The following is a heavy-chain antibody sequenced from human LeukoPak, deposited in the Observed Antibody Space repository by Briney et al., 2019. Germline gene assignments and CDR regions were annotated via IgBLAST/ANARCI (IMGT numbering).Heavy chain of an antibody. CDR3: ARECSSRRVFDY. J-gene: IGHJ4*02. V-gene: IGHV3-64*01. CDR1: GFTFSSYA. Sequence: GGSLRLSCAASGFTFSSYAMHWVRQAPGKGLEYVSAISSNGGSTYYANSVKGRFTISRDNSKNTLYLQMSSLRAEDMAVYYCARECSSRRVFDYWGQGTLVTVSS. D-gene: IGHD6-6*01. CDR2: ISSNGGST.